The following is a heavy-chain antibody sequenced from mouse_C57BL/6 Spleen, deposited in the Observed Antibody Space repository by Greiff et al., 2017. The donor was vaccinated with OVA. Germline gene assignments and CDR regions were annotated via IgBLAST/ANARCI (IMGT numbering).Heavy chain of an antibody. D-gene: IGHD1-1*01. CDR2: IRRGGST. V-gene: IGHV2-2*01. CDR3: ARRDGSSYGWFAY. Sequence: QVQLQQSGPGLVQPSQSLSITCTVSGFSLTSYGVHWVRQSPGKGLEWLGVIRRGGSTDYNAAFISRLSISKDNSKSQVFFKMNSLQADDTAIYYCARRDGSSYGWFAYWGQGTLVTVSA. J-gene: IGHJ3*01. CDR1: GFSLTSYG.